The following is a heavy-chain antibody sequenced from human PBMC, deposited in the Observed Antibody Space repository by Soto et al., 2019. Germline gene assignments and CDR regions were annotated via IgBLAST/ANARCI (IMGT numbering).Heavy chain of an antibody. CDR3: AHRDYDILTGYSNFDY. CDR1: GFSLSTSGVG. V-gene: IGHV2-5*02. D-gene: IGHD3-9*01. CDR2: IYWDDDK. J-gene: IGHJ4*02. Sequence: QITLKESGPPLVKPTQTLTLTCTFSGFSLSTSGVGVGWIRQPPGKALEWLALIYWDDDKRYSPSLKSRLTITKDTSKNQVVLTMTNMDPVDTATYYCAHRDYDILTGYSNFDYWGQGTLVTVSS.